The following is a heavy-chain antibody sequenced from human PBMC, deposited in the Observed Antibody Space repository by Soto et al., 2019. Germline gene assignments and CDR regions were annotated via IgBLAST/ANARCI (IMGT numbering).Heavy chain of an antibody. V-gene: IGHV3-23*01. J-gene: IGHJ6*03. CDR1: GFTFSSYA. D-gene: IGHD3-3*01. Sequence: EVQLLESGGGLVQPGGSLRLSCAASGFTFSSYAMSWVRQAPGKGLEWVSAISGSGGSTYYADSVKGRFTISRDNSKNTLYLQMNSLRAEDTAVYYCAKGPQTLVYDFWSGIQYYMDVWGKGTTVTVSS. CDR3: AKGPQTLVYDFWSGIQYYMDV. CDR2: ISGSGGST.